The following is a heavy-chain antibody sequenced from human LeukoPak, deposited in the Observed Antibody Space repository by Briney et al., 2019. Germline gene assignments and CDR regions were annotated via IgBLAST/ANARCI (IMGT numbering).Heavy chain of an antibody. CDR2: IYPGDSDT. CDR1: GYSFTSYW. CDR3: ARHETGPYFDY. V-gene: IGHV5-51*01. Sequence: GESLKISCQGSGYSFTSYWIGWVRPMPGKGLECMGIIYPGDSDTRYSPSFQGQVTISADRSISTAYLQWSSLKASDTAMYYCARHETGPYFDYWGQGTLVTVSS. J-gene: IGHJ4*02. D-gene: IGHD1-1*01.